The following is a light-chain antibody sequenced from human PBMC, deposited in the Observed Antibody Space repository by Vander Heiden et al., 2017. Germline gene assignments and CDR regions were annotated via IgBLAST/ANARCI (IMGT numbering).Light chain of an antibody. Sequence: DIVMTQFPDSLAVSLGERASVNCKSSQTPLKTSNNKNYVAWYQHKPGQPPKLLIYWASTRQSGVPDRFSGGGSGTDFTLTISSLQAEDVAVYYCQQYFSIPLTFGGGTKVEIK. CDR3: QQYFSIPLT. CDR1: QTPLKTSNNKNY. V-gene: IGKV4-1*01. J-gene: IGKJ4*01. CDR2: WAS.